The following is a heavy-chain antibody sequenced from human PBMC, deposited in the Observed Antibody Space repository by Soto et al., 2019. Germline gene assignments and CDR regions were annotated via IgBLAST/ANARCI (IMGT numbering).Heavy chain of an antibody. V-gene: IGHV4-59*01. Sequence: SETLSLTCNVSGGSISSYYWSWIRQPPGKGLEWIGYIYYSGSTNYNPSLKSRVTISVDTSKNQFSLKLSSVTAADTAVYYCAREGQLVPFDYWGQGTLVTVSS. J-gene: IGHJ4*02. D-gene: IGHD6-13*01. CDR1: GGSISSYY. CDR2: IYYSGST. CDR3: AREGQLVPFDY.